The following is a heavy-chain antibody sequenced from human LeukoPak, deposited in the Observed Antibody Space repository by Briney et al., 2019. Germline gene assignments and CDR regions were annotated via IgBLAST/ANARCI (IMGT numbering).Heavy chain of an antibody. Sequence: SQTLSLTCTVSGGSISSGGYYWSWIRQHPGKGLEWIGYIYYSGSTNYNPSLKSRVTISIDTSKNQFSLNLRSVTAVDTAVYYCARVDCSGGSCYSYYFDYWGQGSLVTVSS. D-gene: IGHD2-15*01. J-gene: IGHJ4*02. CDR1: GGSISSGGYY. CDR3: ARVDCSGGSCYSYYFDY. V-gene: IGHV4-31*03. CDR2: IYYSGST.